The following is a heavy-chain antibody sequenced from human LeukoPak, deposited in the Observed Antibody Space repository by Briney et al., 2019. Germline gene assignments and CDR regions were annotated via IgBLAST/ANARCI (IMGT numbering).Heavy chain of an antibody. D-gene: IGHD2-8*01. CDR3: ARDPDCTNGVCSGRFDP. J-gene: IGHJ5*02. CDR2: IILILGIA. Sequence: SVKVSCKASGGTFSSYTISWVRQAPGQGLEWMGRIILILGIANYAQKFQGRVTITADKSTSTAYMELSSLRSEDTAVYYCARDPDCTNGVCSGRFDPWGQGTLVTVSS. V-gene: IGHV1-69*04. CDR1: GGTFSSYT.